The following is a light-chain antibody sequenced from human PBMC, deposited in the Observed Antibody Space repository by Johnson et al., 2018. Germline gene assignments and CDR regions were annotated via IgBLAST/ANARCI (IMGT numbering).Light chain of an antibody. CDR2: ENN. CDR1: SSNIGNNY. CDR3: GTWDSSLSAGNV. V-gene: IGLV1-51*02. J-gene: IGLJ1*01. Sequence: QSVLTQPPSVSAAPGQKVTISCSGSSSNIGNNYVSWYQQLPGTAPKLLIHENNKRPSGIPARFSGYKSGTSATLGITGLPTGDEADYYCGTWDSSLSAGNVFGTGTKVTVL.